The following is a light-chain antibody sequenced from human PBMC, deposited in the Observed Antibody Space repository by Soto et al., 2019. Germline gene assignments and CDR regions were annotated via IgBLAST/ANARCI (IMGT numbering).Light chain of an antibody. CDR2: GAS. Sequence: EIVSTQSPATLSLSPGERATLSCRASQSVSSYLAWYQQKPGQAPRLLIYGASSRATGIPDRFSGSGSGTDFTLTISRLEPEDFALYYCQQYGSSPKTFGQGTKVDIK. CDR3: QQYGSSPKT. CDR1: QSVSSY. V-gene: IGKV3-20*01. J-gene: IGKJ1*01.